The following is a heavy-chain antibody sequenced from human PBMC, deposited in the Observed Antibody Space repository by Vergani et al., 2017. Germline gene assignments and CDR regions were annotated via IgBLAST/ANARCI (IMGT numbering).Heavy chain of an antibody. V-gene: IGHV4-39*01. J-gene: IGHJ4*02. CDR1: GGSLSSSSYY. Sequence: QLQLQESGPGLVKPSETLSLTCTVSGGSLSSSSYYWGWIRQPPGKGLEWIGGIYYSGSTYYNPSLKSRVTISVDTSKNQFSLKLSSVTAADTAVYYCARQLGKGGYCSGGSCPWGYWGQGTLVTVSS. CDR2: IYYSGST. CDR3: ARQLGKGGYCSGGSCPWGY. D-gene: IGHD2-15*01.